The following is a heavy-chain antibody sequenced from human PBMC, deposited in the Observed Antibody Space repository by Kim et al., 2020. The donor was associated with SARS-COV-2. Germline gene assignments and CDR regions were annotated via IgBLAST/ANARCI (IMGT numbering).Heavy chain of an antibody. CDR1: GGSFSGYY. V-gene: IGHV4-34*01. CDR3: ARARGGAVAGVYFDY. J-gene: IGHJ4*02. CDR2: INHSGST. Sequence: SETLSLTCAVYGGSFSGYYWSWIRQPPGKGLEWIGEINHSGSTNYNPSLKSRVTISVDTSKNQFSLKLSSVTAADTAVYYCARARGGAVAGVYFDYWGQGTLVTVSS. D-gene: IGHD6-19*01.